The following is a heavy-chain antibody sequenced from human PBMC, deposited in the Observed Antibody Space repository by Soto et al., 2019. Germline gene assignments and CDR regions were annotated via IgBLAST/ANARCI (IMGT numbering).Heavy chain of an antibody. CDR2: ISAYNGNT. CDR1: GYTFTSYG. D-gene: IGHD1-1*01. V-gene: IGHV1-18*01. CDR3: ERDISRAEHYYSYGMDV. Sequence: QVQLVPSGAEVKKPGASVKVSCEASGYTFTSYGISWVRQAPGQGLEWMGWISAYNGNTNYAQKLQGRVTMTTDTSTSTAYMELRSLRSDDTAVYYCERDISRAEHYYSYGMDVWGQGTTVTVSS. J-gene: IGHJ6*02.